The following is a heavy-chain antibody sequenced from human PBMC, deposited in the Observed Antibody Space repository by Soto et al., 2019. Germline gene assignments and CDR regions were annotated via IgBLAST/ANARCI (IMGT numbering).Heavy chain of an antibody. CDR2: INPSGGST. CDR1: GYTFTSYY. J-gene: IGHJ6*02. V-gene: IGHV1-46*01. D-gene: IGHD6-13*01. Sequence: ASVKVSCKASGYTFTSYYMHWVRQAPGQGLEWMGIINPSGGSTSYAQKFQGRVTMTRDTSTSTVYMELSSLRSEDTAVYYCASDPEGVSGIAYGMDVWGQGTTVTVSS. CDR3: ASDPEGVSGIAYGMDV.